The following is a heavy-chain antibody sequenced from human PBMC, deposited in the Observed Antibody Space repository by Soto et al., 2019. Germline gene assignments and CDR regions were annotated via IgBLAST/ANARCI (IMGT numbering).Heavy chain of an antibody. Sequence: SETLSLTCAVSGGSFSRFYWSWLRQPPGMGLEWIGEINHRGSTSYNSSLKGRVTISIDTSKRQFSLKLNSVTSADTAVYYCASRAKHDYDSSGPDFDSWGQGIQVTVS. V-gene: IGHV4-34*01. CDR2: INHRGST. D-gene: IGHD3-22*01. J-gene: IGHJ4*02. CDR3: ASRAKHDYDSSGPDFDS. CDR1: GGSFSRFY.